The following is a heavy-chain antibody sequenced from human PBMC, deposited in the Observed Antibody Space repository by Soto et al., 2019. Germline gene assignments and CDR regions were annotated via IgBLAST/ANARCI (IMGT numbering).Heavy chain of an antibody. V-gene: IGHV4-39*01. CDR1: GGSISSSSYY. CDR2: IYYSGST. CDR3: ARQVDTAMVLDY. D-gene: IGHD5-18*01. Sequence: SETLSLTCTVSGGSISSSSYYWGWILQPPGKGLEWIGSIYYSGSTYYNPSLKSRVTISVDTSKNQFSLKLSSVTAADTAVYYCARQVDTAMVLDYWGQRTLVTVS. J-gene: IGHJ4*02.